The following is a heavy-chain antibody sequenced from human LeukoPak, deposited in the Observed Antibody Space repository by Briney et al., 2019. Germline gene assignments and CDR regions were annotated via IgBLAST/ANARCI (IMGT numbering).Heavy chain of an antibody. CDR2: IYTSGST. CDR1: GGSISSYY. Sequence: SETLSLTCTVSGGSISSYYWSWIRQPPGKGLEWIGYIYTSGSTNYNPSLKSRVTISVDTSKNQFSLKLSSVTAADTAVYYCARGVYYYVSGSYEDGFDPWAQETLVTVSS. CDR3: ARGVYYYVSGSYEDGFDP. D-gene: IGHD3-10*01. V-gene: IGHV4-4*09. J-gene: IGHJ5*02.